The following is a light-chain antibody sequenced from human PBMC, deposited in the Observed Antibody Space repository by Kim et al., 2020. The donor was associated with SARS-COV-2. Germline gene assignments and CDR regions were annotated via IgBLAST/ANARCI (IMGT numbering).Light chain of an antibody. CDR3: QQTSRDPRT. CDR2: PAS. J-gene: IGKJ1*01. Sequence: DIQMTQSPSSLSASVGDRVTITCRASQGINNYLAWYQQKPGKVPKLLIYPASTLQSGVPSRFGGSGSGTDFTLTINSLQPEDVATYYCQQTSRDPRTFGQGTKVDIK. CDR1: QGINNY. V-gene: IGKV1-27*01.